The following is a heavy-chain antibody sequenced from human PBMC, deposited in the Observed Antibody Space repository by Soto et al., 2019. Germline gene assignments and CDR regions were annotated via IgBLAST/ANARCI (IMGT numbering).Heavy chain of an antibody. CDR1: GFTFSSYA. CDR3: SKVPVAGLDY. V-gene: IGHV3-23*01. D-gene: IGHD6-19*01. CDR2: ISGGGITT. J-gene: IGHJ4*02. Sequence: EVQLLQSGGGLVQPGGSLRLSCEVSGFTFSSYAMSWVRQAPGKGLEWVSAISGGGITTHYADSVKGRFTISRDNSNKTLYLQMNSLRVEDTAVYYCSKVPVAGLDYWGQGTLVTVSS.